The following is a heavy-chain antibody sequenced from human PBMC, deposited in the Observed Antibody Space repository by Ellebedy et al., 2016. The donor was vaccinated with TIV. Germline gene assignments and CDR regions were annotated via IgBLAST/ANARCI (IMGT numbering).Heavy chain of an antibody. Sequence: GESLKISCAASGFTVSSNSMTWVRQVPGKGLEWVSVIYSGGTTYYADSVKGRFTISRDNSTNTLFLQMNSLGAEDTAVYYCARGHMTTVTTKMVDDWFDPWGQGTLVTVSS. D-gene: IGHD4-17*01. V-gene: IGHV3-66*01. J-gene: IGHJ5*02. CDR2: IYSGGTT. CDR3: ARGHMTTVTTKMVDDWFDP. CDR1: GFTVSSNS.